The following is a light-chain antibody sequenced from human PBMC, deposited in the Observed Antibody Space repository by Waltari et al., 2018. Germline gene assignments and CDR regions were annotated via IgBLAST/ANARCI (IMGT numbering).Light chain of an antibody. CDR1: QSVSSN. CDR2: GSS. Sequence: EIVMTQSPATLSVSPGDRATLSCRASQSVSSNLAWYQQKPGQSPWLLIYGSSTRATGIPARFSGSGSGTEFTLTISSLQSEDFAVYYCQQYNNWPRTFGQGTKVEIK. CDR3: QQYNNWPRT. V-gene: IGKV3-15*01. J-gene: IGKJ1*01.